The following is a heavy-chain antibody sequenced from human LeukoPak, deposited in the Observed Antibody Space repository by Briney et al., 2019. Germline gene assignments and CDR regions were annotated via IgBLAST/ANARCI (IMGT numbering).Heavy chain of an antibody. CDR3: ARGDFDDYGDYVDAFEF. V-gene: IGHV3-74*01. CDR2: INSDGSST. CDR1: GFTFSSYW. D-gene: IGHD4-17*01. J-gene: IGHJ3*01. Sequence: GGSLRLSCAASGFTFSSYWMHWVRQAPGKGLVWVSRINSDGSSTSYADSVKGRFTISRDNAKNTLYLQMNSLRAEDTAVYYCARGDFDDYGDYVDAFEFWGQGTMVTVSA.